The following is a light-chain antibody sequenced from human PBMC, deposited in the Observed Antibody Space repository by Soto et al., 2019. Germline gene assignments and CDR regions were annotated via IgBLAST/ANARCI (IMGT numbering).Light chain of an antibody. CDR3: SSFAGGGNPVL. J-gene: IGLJ2*01. Sequence: QSVLTQPPSASGSLGQSVTISCTGTSSDVGGYNYVSWHQQHPGKAPKVMIYEVTKRPPGVPDRFSGSKSGNTASLTVSGXXXXXXXXYYCSSFAGGGNPVLLGGGTKVTV. CDR2: EVT. V-gene: IGLV2-8*01. CDR1: SSDVGGYNY.